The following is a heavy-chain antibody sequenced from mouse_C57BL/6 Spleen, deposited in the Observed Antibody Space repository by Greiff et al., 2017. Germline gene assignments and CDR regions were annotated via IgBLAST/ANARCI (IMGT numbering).Heavy chain of an antibody. Sequence: VMLVESGPELVKPGASVKISCKASGYAFSSSWMNWVKQRPGKGLEWIGRIYPGDGDTNYNGKFKGKATLTADKSSSTAYMQLSSLTSEDSAVYFCARSESYLEDFDYWGQGTTLTVSS. V-gene: IGHV1-82*01. J-gene: IGHJ2*01. D-gene: IGHD5-5*01. CDR1: GYAFSSSW. CDR3: ARSESYLEDFDY. CDR2: IYPGDGDT.